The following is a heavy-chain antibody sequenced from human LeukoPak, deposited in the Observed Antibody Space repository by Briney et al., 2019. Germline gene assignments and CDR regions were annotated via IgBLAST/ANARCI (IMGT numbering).Heavy chain of an antibody. CDR3: ARAVDNYYGSRSYAY. J-gene: IGHJ4*02. CDR2: INWNGGST. CDR1: GFWFDDYG. Sequence: PGGSLRLSCAASGFWFDDYGMNWVRQVPGKGLEWISGINWNGGSTGSGDSVKGRFTIARDNAENSLYLQMNSLRAEDTALYYRARAVDNYYGSRSYAYWGQGALVTVSS. D-gene: IGHD3-10*01. V-gene: IGHV3-20*04.